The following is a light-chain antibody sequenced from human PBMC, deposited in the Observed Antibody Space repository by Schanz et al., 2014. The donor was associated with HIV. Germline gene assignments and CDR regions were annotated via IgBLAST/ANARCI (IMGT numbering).Light chain of an antibody. CDR1: SSNIGAGFD. Sequence: QSVLTQPPSVSGAPGQRVTISCTGTSSNIGAGFDVHWYQQVPGTAPKLLISNNNNRPSGVPDRFSGSKSGTTASLTITGLQAEDEADYYCQSYDSSLSGYVFGTGTKLTVL. CDR3: QSYDSSLSGYV. J-gene: IGLJ1*01. CDR2: NNN. V-gene: IGLV1-40*01.